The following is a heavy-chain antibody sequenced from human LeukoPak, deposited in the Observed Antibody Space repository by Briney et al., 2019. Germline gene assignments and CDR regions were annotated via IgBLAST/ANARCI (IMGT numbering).Heavy chain of an antibody. CDR1: GFTFSAYS. CDR3: ATVGAVSYYFDY. V-gene: IGHV3-21*01. Sequence: PGGSLRLSCAASGFTFSAYSMSWVRQAPGKGLEWVPSISSGSSYIYYADSVKGRFTISRDNAKNSLYLQMNSLRAEDTALYYCATVGAVSYYFDYWGQGTLVTVSS. D-gene: IGHD3-16*01. J-gene: IGHJ4*02. CDR2: ISSGSSYI.